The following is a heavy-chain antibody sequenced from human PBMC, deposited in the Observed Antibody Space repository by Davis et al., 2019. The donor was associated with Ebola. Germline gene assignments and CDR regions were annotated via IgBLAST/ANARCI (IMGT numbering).Heavy chain of an antibody. Sequence: GGSLRLSCAASGFTFSSYGMHWVRQAPGKGLEWVAVIWYDGSNKYYADSVKGRFTISRDNSKNTLYLQMNSLRAEDTAVYYCAREDIVVVPAAPHYGYYYYGMDVWGQGTTVTVSS. V-gene: IGHV3-33*08. D-gene: IGHD2-2*01. J-gene: IGHJ6*02. CDR1: GFTFSSYG. CDR3: AREDIVVVPAAPHYGYYYYGMDV. CDR2: IWYDGSNK.